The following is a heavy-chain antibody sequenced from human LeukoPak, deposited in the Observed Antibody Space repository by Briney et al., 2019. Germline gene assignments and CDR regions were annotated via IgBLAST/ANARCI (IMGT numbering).Heavy chain of an antibody. CDR1: GFTFTSYG. V-gene: IGHV1-18*01. CDR2: ISANNGNT. D-gene: IGHD5-18*01. CDR3: ARDLTAMIPTLWFDP. J-gene: IGHJ5*02. Sequence: GASVKVSRKASGFTFTSYGISWLRQAPGQGLEWMGWISANNGNTNYAQKFQGRVTMTTDTSTSTAYMELGSLRSDDTAVYYCARDLTAMIPTLWFDPWGQGTLVIVSS.